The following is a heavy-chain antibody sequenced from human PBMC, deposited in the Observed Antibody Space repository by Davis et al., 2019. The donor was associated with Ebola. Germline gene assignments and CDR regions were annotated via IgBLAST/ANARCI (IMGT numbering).Heavy chain of an antibody. CDR2: ISYDGSNK. CDR1: GFTFSSYA. V-gene: IGHV3-30-3*01. D-gene: IGHD3-3*01. Sequence: PGGSLRLSCAASGFTFSSYAMHWVRQAPGKGLEWVAVISYDGSNKYYADSVKGRFTISRDNSKNTLYLQMNSLRAEDTAVYYCARDLIRFLEWLDTYYYYGMDVWGQGTTVTVSS. J-gene: IGHJ6*02. CDR3: ARDLIRFLEWLDTYYYYGMDV.